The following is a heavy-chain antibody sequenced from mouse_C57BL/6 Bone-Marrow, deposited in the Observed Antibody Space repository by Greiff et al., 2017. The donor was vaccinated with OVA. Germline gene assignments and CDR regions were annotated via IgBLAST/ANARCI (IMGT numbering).Heavy chain of an antibody. V-gene: IGHV2-9-1*01. CDR2: IWTGGGT. CDR1: GFSLTSYA. Sequence: QVQLKQSGPGLVAPSQSLSITCTVSGFSLTSYAISWVRQPPGKGLEWLGVIWTGGGTNYNSALKSRLSISKDNSKSQVFLKMNSLQTDDTARYYCARTYYGNSLYAMDYWGQGTSVTVSS. D-gene: IGHD2-10*01. J-gene: IGHJ4*01. CDR3: ARTYYGNSLYAMDY.